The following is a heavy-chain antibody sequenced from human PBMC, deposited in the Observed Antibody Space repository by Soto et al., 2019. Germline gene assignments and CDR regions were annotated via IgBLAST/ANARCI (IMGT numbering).Heavy chain of an antibody. J-gene: IGHJ6*02. CDR1: GYTFTSYY. CDR2: INPSGGST. Sequence: QVQLVQSGAEVKKPGASVKASCKASGYTFTSYYMHWVRQAPGQGLEWMGIINPSGGSTSYAQKFQGRVTMTRDTSTSTVYMELSSLRSEDTAVYYCARGGSGYDPDYYYYGMDVWGQGTTVTVSS. CDR3: ARGGSGYDPDYYYYGMDV. D-gene: IGHD5-12*01. V-gene: IGHV1-46*01.